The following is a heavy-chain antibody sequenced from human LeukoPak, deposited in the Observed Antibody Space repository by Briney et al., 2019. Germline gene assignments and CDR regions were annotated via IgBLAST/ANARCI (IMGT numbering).Heavy chain of an antibody. J-gene: IGHJ4*02. CDR1: GYTFTGYY. V-gene: IGHV1-2*02. D-gene: IGHD3-10*01. CDR3: ARSFHYGLGSHLAYIDH. CDR2: INLNSGGT. Sequence: ATVKVSCKASGYTFTGYYMHWVRQAPGQGLEWMGWINLNSGGTTYAQNFQGRVTLTRDTSTSTVYLELSSLRSEDTAVYHCARSFHYGLGSHLAYIDHWGQGTLVTVSS.